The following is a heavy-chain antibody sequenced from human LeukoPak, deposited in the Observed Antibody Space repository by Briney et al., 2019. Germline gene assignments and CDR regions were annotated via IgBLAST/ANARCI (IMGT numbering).Heavy chain of an antibody. CDR1: GFTFSSYA. V-gene: IGHV3-30-3*01. CDR2: ISYDGSNK. CDR3: AKDGSAFGYSGYDGFDY. D-gene: IGHD5-12*01. J-gene: IGHJ4*02. Sequence: GRSLRLSCAASGFTFSSYAMHWVRQAPGKGLEWVAVISYDGSNKYYADSVKGRFTISRDNSKNTLYLQMNSLRAEDTAVYYCAKDGSAFGYSGYDGFDYWGQGTLVTVSS.